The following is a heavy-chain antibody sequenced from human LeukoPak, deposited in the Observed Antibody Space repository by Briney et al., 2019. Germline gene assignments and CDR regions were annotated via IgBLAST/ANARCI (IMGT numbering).Heavy chain of an antibody. Sequence: PGGSLRLSCAASGFTFSSYSMNWVRQAPGKGLEWVSSISSSSSYISYADSVKGRFTISRDNAKNSLYLQMNSLRAEDTAVYYCARVGKITIFGVVSSFYAFDIWGQGTMVTVSS. D-gene: IGHD3-3*01. CDR1: GFTFSSYS. V-gene: IGHV3-21*01. J-gene: IGHJ3*02. CDR2: ISSSSSYI. CDR3: ARVGKITIFGVVSSFYAFDI.